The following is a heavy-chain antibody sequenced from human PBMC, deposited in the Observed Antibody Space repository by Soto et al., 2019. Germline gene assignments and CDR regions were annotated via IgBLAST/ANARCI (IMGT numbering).Heavy chain of an antibody. J-gene: IGHJ4*02. CDR2: SSPDGNIK. CDR3: ARDPIPGGPDYFDF. D-gene: IGHD2-2*01. CDR1: GFTFSTYV. Sequence: QVQLVESVGGVVQPGRSLRLSCGASGFTFSTYVLHWVRQAPGKGLEWVAVSSPDGNIKIYPDSVKGRFTIFRDNSRSTLYLQMDSLRPEDTALYYCARDPIPGGPDYFDFWGQGTLVTVSS. V-gene: IGHV3-30-3*01.